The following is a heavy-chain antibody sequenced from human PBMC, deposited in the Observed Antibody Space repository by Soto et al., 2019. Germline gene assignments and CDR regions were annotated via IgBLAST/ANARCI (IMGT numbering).Heavy chain of an antibody. CDR3: TPDRATVSTGFDY. Sequence: EVQVVESGGDLVKPGGSLRLSCEASGFTFSNAWMSWVRQAPGKGLECVGRIKTNADCGTTDYAAPVKGRFTISRDDLRTTVYLQMSSLRTEDTAVYYCTPDRATVSTGFDYWGQGTLVTVSS. D-gene: IGHD4-17*01. CDR1: GFTFSNAW. CDR2: IKTNADCGTT. V-gene: IGHV3-15*01. J-gene: IGHJ4*02.